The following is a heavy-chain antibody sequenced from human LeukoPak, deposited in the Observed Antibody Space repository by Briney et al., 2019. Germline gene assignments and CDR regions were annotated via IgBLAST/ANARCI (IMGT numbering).Heavy chain of an antibody. CDR2: ISGESVNI. D-gene: IGHD1-26*01. CDR3: VRDNMGFDY. Sequence: GGSLRLSCAASGFTFSRHSMNWVRQAPGKGLEWLSFISGESVNIYYTGSVRGRFTVSRDNARNSQYLQMNSLRVEDTAVYYCVRDNMGFDYWGQGTLVTVSS. V-gene: IGHV3-21*01. CDR1: GFTFSRHS. J-gene: IGHJ4*02.